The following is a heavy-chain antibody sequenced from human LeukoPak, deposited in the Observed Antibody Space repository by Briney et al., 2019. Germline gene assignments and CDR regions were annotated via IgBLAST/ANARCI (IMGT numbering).Heavy chain of an antibody. CDR3: ARYSNSGGDY. D-gene: IGHD6-6*01. CDR1: GYTFTSYY. Sequence: ASVKVSCKASGYTFTSYYIHWVRQAPGQGLEWMGWINPNNGGTNQVQKFQGRVTMTRDTSINTAYMEVSSLRSDDTAVYYCARYSNSGGDYWGQGTLVTVSS. J-gene: IGHJ4*02. CDR2: INPNNGGT. V-gene: IGHV1-2*02.